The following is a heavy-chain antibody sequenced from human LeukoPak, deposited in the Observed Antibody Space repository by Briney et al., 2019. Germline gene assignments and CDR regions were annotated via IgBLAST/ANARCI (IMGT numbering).Heavy chain of an antibody. CDR2: IYTSGST. CDR3: ASSLVVVVAATPGFDY. Sequence: SQTLSLTCTVSGGSISSGSYYWNWLRQPAGTGLEWIGRIYTSGSTNYNPSLKGRVTISVDTSKNQFSLKLSSVTAADTAVYYCASSLVVVVAATPGFDYWGQGTLVTVSS. D-gene: IGHD2-15*01. J-gene: IGHJ4*02. V-gene: IGHV4-61*02. CDR1: GGSISSGSYY.